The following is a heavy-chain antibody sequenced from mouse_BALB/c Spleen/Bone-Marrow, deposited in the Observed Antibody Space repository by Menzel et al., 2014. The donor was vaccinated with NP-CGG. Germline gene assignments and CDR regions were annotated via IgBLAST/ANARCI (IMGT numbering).Heavy chain of an antibody. CDR1: GFNIKDTY. CDR2: IDPANGNT. D-gene: IGHD2-14*01. CDR3: AYYRYDEGGFAF. J-gene: IGHJ3*01. V-gene: IGHV14-3*02. Sequence: EVQVVESGAELVKPGASVKLSCTASGFNIKDTYMHWVKQRPEQGLEWIVGIDPANGNTKYGPKFQGKATITADTSSNTAYLQLSSLTSEDTAVYYCAYYRYDEGGFAFWGQGTLVTVSA.